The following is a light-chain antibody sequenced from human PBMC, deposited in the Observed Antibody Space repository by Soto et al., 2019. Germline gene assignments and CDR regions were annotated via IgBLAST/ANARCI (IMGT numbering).Light chain of an antibody. J-gene: IGLJ1*01. V-gene: IGLV1-40*01. CDR3: QSYDSSLSGSRV. CDR2: GNS. Sequence: QSVLTQPPSVSGAPGQRVTISCTGRSSNIGAGYDVHWYQQLPGTAPKLLIYGNSNRPSGVPDRFSGSKSGTSASLAITGLQAEDEADYDCQSYDSSLSGSRVFGTGTKLTVL. CDR1: SSNIGAGYD.